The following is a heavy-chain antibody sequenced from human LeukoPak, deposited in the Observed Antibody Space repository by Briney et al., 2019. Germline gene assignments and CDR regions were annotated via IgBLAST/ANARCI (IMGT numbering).Heavy chain of an antibody. D-gene: IGHD3-22*01. CDR1: GGTFSSYA. CDR3: ARDNYDSSGYFQYYFDY. CDR2: IIPIFGTA. J-gene: IGHJ4*02. Sequence: SVKVSCKASGGTFSSYAISWVRQAPGQGLEWMGGIIPIFGTANYAQKFQGRVTITADESTSTAYMELSSLRSEDTAVYYCARDNYDSSGYFQYYFDYWGQGTLVTVSS. V-gene: IGHV1-69*13.